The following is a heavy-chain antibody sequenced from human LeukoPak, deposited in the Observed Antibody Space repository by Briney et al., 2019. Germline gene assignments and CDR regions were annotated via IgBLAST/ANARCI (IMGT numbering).Heavy chain of an antibody. D-gene: IGHD5-12*01. CDR1: GGTFSSYA. Sequence: SVKVSCKASGGTFSSYAISWVRQAPGQGLEWMGRIIPILGIANYAQKFQGRVTITADKSTSTAYMELSSLRSEDTAVYYCARDLKGGVATLGYWGQGTLVTVSS. CDR2: IIPILGIA. J-gene: IGHJ4*02. V-gene: IGHV1-69*04. CDR3: ARDLKGGVATLGY.